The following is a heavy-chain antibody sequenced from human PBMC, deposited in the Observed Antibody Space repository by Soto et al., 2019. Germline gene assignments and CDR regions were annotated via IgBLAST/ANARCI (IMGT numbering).Heavy chain of an antibody. V-gene: IGHV3-74*01. CDR3: AKDRGRPDAFNI. Sequence: GGSLRLSCAGSGYNFGGFWMHWVRQAPGKGLVWVSRIDNGGTNTVYADAVKSRFTISRDNAKNTLYLQMSSLRAEDTAVYYCAKDRGRPDAFNIWGQGTMVTVSS. CDR2: IDNGGTNT. D-gene: IGHD3-10*01. CDR1: GYNFGGFW. J-gene: IGHJ3*02.